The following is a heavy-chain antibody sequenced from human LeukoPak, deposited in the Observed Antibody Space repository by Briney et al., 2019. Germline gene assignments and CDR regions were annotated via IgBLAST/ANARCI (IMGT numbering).Heavy chain of an antibody. CDR1: GFTFCSYW. CDR2: IKEDGSQK. CDR3: ARVTGSPDY. Sequence: QPGGSLRLSCGGSGFTFCSYWMTWVRQAPGKGLEWVANIKEDGSQKYYEDSVKGRFTISRDNAKNSLYLQMNSLRAEDTAVYYCARVTGSPDYWGQGTLVTVSS. J-gene: IGHJ4*02. D-gene: IGHD3-10*01. V-gene: IGHV3-7*05.